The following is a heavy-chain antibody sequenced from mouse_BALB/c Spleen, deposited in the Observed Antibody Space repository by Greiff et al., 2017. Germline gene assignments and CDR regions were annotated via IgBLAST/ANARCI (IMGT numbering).Heavy chain of an antibody. D-gene: IGHD2-4*01. J-gene: IGHJ3*01. CDR1: GYAFTNYL. CDR2: INPGSGGT. CDR3: ATSTMITTWFAY. V-gene: IGHV1-54*01. Sequence: VQLQQSGAELVRPGTSVKVSCKASGYAFTNYLIEWVKQRPGQGLEWIGVINPGSGGTNYNEKFKGKATLTADKSSSTAYMQLSSLTSDDSAVYFCATSTMITTWFAYWGQGTLVTVSA.